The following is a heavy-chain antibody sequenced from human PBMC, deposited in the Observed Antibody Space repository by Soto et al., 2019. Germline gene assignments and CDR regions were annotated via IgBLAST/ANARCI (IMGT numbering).Heavy chain of an antibody. D-gene: IGHD3-10*01. CDR2: ISYDGSNK. V-gene: IGHV3-30*18. J-gene: IGHJ6*02. CDR1: GFTFSSYG. CDR3: AKGFAGSGSYYYYYGMDV. Sequence: GGSLRLSCAASGFTFSSYGMHWVRQAPGKGLEWVAVISYDGSNKYYADSVKGRFTISRDNSKNTLYLQMNSLRAEDTAVYYCAKGFAGSGSYYYYYGMDVWGQGTTVTVSS.